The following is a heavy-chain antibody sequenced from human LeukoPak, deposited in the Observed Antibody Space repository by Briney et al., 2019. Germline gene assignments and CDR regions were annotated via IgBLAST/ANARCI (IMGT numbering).Heavy chain of an antibody. CDR1: GYTFTSYY. J-gene: IGHJ4*02. CDR2: INPSGGST. V-gene: IGHV1-46*01. Sequence: SVKVSCKASGYTFTSYYMHWVRQAPGQGLEWMGIINPSGGSTSYAQKFQGRVTMTRDTSTNTVYMELSSLRSEDTAVYFCARATLSDYYFNYWGQGTLVTVSS. CDR3: ARATLSDYYFNY.